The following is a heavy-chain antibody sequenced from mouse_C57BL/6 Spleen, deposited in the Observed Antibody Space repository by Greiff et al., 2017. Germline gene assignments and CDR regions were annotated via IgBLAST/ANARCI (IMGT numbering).Heavy chain of an antibody. V-gene: IGHV1-54*01. CDR3: AREDGSSPFAY. CDR2: INPGSGGT. CDR1: GYAFTNYL. Sequence: VQLQQSGAELVRPGTSVKVSCKASGYAFTNYLIEWVKQRPGPGLEWIGVINPGSGGTNYNEKFKGKATLTADKSSSTAYMQLSSLTSEDSAVYFCAREDGSSPFAYWGQGTLVTVSA. D-gene: IGHD1-1*01. J-gene: IGHJ3*01.